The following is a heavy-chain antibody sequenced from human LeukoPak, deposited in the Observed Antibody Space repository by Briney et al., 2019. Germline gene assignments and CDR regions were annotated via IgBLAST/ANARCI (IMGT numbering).Heavy chain of an antibody. Sequence: PGGSLRLSCAASGFTFSTYSMSWVRQAPGKGLEWVSSISSSSSYTFYADSMRGRFTISRDNAENSLYLQMNSLRAEDTAVYYCAREGLWFGETTDAFDIWGHGTLVSVSS. V-gene: IGHV3-21*01. CDR1: GFTFSTYS. CDR2: ISSSSSYT. CDR3: AREGLWFGETTDAFDI. J-gene: IGHJ3*02. D-gene: IGHD3-10*01.